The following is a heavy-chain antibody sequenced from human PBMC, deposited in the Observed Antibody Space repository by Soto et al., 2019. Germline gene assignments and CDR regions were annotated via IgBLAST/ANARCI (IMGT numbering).Heavy chain of an antibody. Sequence: SETLSLTCTVSGGSISSYYWSWIRQPPGKGLEWIGYIYYSGSTNYNPSLKSRVTISVDTSKNQFSLKLSSVTAADTAVYYCARGLTGEDYWGQGTLVTVSS. J-gene: IGHJ4*02. V-gene: IGHV4-59*01. CDR2: IYYSGST. CDR1: GGSISSYY. D-gene: IGHD7-27*01. CDR3: ARGLTGEDY.